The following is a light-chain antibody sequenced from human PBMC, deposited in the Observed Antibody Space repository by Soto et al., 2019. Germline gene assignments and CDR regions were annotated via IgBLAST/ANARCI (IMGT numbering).Light chain of an antibody. CDR1: NSDVGAYNY. Sequence: QSVLTQPASVSGSPGQSITISCSGTNSDVGAYNYVSWYQQHPGKAPKLMIHEVSKRPSGVSNRFSGSKSGNTASLTISGLQAEDEADYYCSSYTSSSTPYVFGTGTKVTVL. CDR3: SSYTSSSTPYV. CDR2: EVS. J-gene: IGLJ1*01. V-gene: IGLV2-14*01.